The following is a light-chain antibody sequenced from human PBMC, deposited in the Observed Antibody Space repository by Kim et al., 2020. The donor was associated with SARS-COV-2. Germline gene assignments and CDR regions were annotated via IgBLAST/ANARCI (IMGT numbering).Light chain of an antibody. Sequence: SYELTQPPSVSVSPGQTASITCSGDKLGDKYACWYQQKPGQSPVLVIYQDSKRPSGIPERFSGSNSGNTATLTISGTQAMDEADYYCQAWDSITGVFGGGTHL. CDR2: QDS. J-gene: IGLJ3*02. CDR1: KLGDKY. V-gene: IGLV3-1*01. CDR3: QAWDSITGV.